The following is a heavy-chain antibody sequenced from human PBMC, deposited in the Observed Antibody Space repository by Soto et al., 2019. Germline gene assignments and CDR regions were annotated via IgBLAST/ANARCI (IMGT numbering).Heavy chain of an antibody. CDR1: GGTFSSYA. CDR3: AISKATAMGLGFYYYYVMEV. CDR2: IIPIYGTA. J-gene: IGHJ6*02. D-gene: IGHD5-18*01. Sequence: QVQLVQSGAEVNKPGASVKVSCKASGGTFSSYAISLLLQAPGQGLEWLGGIIPIYGTANYAQKFQGRVTIAAAESTSAAYGEMSSLRSADTAVYYCAISKATAMGLGFYYYYVMEVWCQCTTVSVSS. V-gene: IGHV1-69*01.